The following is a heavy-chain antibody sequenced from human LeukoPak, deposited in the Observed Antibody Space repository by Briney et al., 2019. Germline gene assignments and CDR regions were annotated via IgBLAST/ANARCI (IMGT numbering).Heavy chain of an antibody. CDR3: TRSLMD. D-gene: IGHD3-16*01. J-gene: IGHJ4*02. V-gene: IGHV3-74*01. CDR2: INFDGSDT. CDR1: GITLSGHW. Sequence: GGSLRLSCAASGITLSGHWMHWVRQAPGKGLVWVSRINFDGSDTSHADFVKGRFTISRDNAKNTLFLQMNSLRAEDTAVYYCTRSLMDWGQGIRVTVSS.